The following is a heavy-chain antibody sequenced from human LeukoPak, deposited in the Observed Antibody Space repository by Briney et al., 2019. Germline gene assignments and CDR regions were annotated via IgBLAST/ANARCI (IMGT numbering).Heavy chain of an antibody. CDR2: ISSSSSYI. CDR1: GFTFSSYS. Sequence: GRSLRLSCAASGFTFSSYSMNWVRQAPGKGLEWVSSISSSSSYIYYADSVKGRFTISRDNAKNSLYLQMNSLRAEDTAVYYCARVGRFVLRYFDWLPTWGIGYYYYYMDVWGKGTTVTISS. CDR3: ARVGRFVLRYFDWLPTWGIGYYYYYMDV. V-gene: IGHV3-21*01. D-gene: IGHD3-9*01. J-gene: IGHJ6*03.